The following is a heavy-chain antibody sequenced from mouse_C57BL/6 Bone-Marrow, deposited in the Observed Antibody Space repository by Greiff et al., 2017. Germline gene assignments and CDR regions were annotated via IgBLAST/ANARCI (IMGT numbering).Heavy chain of an antibody. CDR2: IDPSDSYT. Sequence: QVQLQQPGAELVKPGASVKLSCKASGYTFTSYWMQWVKQRPGQGLEWIGEIDPSDSYTNYNQKFKGKATLTVDTSSSTAYMQLSSLTSEDSAVYYCARWGYRWVAYWGQGTRVTVSA. CDR1: GYTFTSYW. V-gene: IGHV1-50*01. CDR3: ARWGYRWVAY. J-gene: IGHJ3*01.